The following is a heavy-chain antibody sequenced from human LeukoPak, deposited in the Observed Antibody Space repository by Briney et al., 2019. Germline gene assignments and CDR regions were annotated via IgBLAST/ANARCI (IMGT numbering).Heavy chain of an antibody. CDR1: GFTFSSYA. Sequence: QTGGSLRLSCAASGFTFSSYAMHWVRQAPGKGLEWVAVISYDGSNKYYADSVKGRSTISRDNSKNTLYLQMNSLRAEDTAVYYCATINTVQFDYWGQGTLVTVSS. D-gene: IGHD4-17*01. J-gene: IGHJ4*02. CDR2: ISYDGSNK. V-gene: IGHV3-30*01. CDR3: ATINTVQFDY.